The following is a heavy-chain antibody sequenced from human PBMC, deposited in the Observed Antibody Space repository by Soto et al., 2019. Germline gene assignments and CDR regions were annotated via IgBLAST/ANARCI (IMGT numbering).Heavy chain of an antibody. J-gene: IGHJ4*02. CDR2: IWFDGSEK. D-gene: IGHD3-16*01. Sequence: GGSLRLSCAASGFTFSSYGMHWVRQAPGKGLEWVAVIWFDGSEKYYADSVKGRFTISRDNSKDTLYLQMNTLRAEDTAVYYCARDMSYFDHWGQGALVTVSS. CDR1: GFTFSSYG. CDR3: ARDMSYFDH. V-gene: IGHV3-33*01.